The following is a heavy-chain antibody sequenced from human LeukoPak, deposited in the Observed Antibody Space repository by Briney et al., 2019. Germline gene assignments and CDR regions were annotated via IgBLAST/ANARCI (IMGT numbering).Heavy chain of an antibody. V-gene: IGHV3-23*01. D-gene: IGHD1-26*01. CDR3: ARGGSGSHTYAFDI. CDR2: ISISGGST. J-gene: IGHJ3*02. Sequence: GGSLRLSCAASEFTFSSYAMNWVRQAPGKGLEWVSSISISGGSTYYADSVEGRITISRDNFKNTLYLQMNSLRADDTAEYYCARGGSGSHTYAFDIWGQGTMVTVSS. CDR1: EFTFSSYA.